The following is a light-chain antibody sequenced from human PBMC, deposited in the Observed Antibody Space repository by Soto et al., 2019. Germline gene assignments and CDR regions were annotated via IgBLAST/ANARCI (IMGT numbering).Light chain of an antibody. CDR1: SSNIGAGYD. CDR3: GSWDSSLSAYV. J-gene: IGLJ1*01. Sequence: QSVLTQPPSVSGAPGQRLTLSCTGSSSNIGAGYDVHWYQQLPGAAPKVVIYGNTNRPSGVPDRFSGSKSGPSASLVITGFQTGDEADYYCGSWDSSLSAYVFGTGTKVTVL. V-gene: IGLV1-40*01. CDR2: GNT.